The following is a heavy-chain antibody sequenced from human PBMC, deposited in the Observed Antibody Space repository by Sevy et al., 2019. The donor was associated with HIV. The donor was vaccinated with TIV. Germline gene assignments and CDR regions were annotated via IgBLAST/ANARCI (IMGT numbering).Heavy chain of an antibody. CDR2: ISSSGSYI. V-gene: IGHV3-21*01. CDR1: GFTFSSYS. CDR3: ARDAYIVGAPFDY. D-gene: IGHD1-26*01. Sequence: GRSLRLSCAASGFTFSSYSMNWVRQAPGKGLEWVSSISSSGSYIYYSDSVKGRFTISRDNAKNSLYLQMNSLRAEDTSVYYCARDAYIVGAPFDYWGQGTLVTVSS. J-gene: IGHJ4*02.